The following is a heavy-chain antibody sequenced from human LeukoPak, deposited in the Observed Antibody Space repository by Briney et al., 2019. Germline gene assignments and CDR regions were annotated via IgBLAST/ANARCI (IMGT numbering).Heavy chain of an antibody. D-gene: IGHD6-19*01. CDR3: AKGFHSSGRYYYYMDV. V-gene: IGHV3-23*01. Sequence: PGGSLRLSCAASGFTFSSYAMSRVRQAPGKGLEWVSAISGSGGSTYYADSVKGRFTISRDNSKNTLYLQMNSLRAEDTAVYYCAKGFHSSGRYYYYMDVWGKGTTVTVSS. CDR2: ISGSGGST. CDR1: GFTFSSYA. J-gene: IGHJ6*03.